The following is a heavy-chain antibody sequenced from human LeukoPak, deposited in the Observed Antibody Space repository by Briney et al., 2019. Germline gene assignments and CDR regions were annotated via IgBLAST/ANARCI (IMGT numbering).Heavy chain of an antibody. V-gene: IGHV3-30*02. CDR2: IQYDGSNK. Sequence: GGSLRLSCAASGFTFSSYGMHWVRQAPGKGLEWVAFIQYDGSNKYYADSVKGRFTISRDNSKNTLYLQMNSLRAEDSAVYYCATEYYYGSGSYWMDDYWGQGTLVTVSS. CDR1: GFTFSSYG. D-gene: IGHD3-10*01. J-gene: IGHJ4*02. CDR3: ATEYYYGSGSYWMDDY.